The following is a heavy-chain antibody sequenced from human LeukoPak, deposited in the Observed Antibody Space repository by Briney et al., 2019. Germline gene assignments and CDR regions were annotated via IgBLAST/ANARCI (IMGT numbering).Heavy chain of an antibody. J-gene: IGHJ4*02. CDR3: ARDLEIDYGDSSGGVDY. CDR2: IWYDGSNK. V-gene: IGHV3-33*01. D-gene: IGHD4-17*01. CDR1: GFTFSSYG. Sequence: GGSLRLSCAASGFTFSSYGMHWVRQAPGKGLEWVAVIWYDGSNKYYADSVKGRFTISRDNSKNTLYLQMNSLRAEDTAVYYCARDLEIDYGDSSGGVDYWGQGTLVTVSS.